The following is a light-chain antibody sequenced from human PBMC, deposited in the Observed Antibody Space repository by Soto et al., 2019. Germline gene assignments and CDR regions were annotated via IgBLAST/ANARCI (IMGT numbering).Light chain of an antibody. Sequence: QSVLTQPPSVSGAPGQKITISCTGSSSNIGAGYDVHWFQQLPGRAPKLLIYANNNRPSGVPDRFSGSTSGTSASLAITGLQAEDESNYYCQSPDSSLSVVFGGGTKLTVL. J-gene: IGLJ2*01. CDR2: ANN. CDR3: QSPDSSLSVV. V-gene: IGLV1-40*01. CDR1: SSNIGAGYD.